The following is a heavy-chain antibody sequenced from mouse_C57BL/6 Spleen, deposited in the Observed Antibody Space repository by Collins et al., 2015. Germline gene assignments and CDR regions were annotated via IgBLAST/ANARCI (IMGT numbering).Heavy chain of an antibody. J-gene: IGHJ1*01. V-gene: IGHV1-72*01. CDR1: GYTFTNYW. D-gene: IGHD2-4*01. Sequence: QVQLQQPGAELVKPGTSVKLSCKASGYTFTNYWIHWVKQRPGRGLEWIGRIDPNSDSTNYNEKFKNKATLTIDKPSSTAYMQLSSLTSEDSAVYYCARSRRLRWYFDVWGAGTTVTVSS. CDR2: IDPNSDST. CDR3: ARSRRLRWYFDV.